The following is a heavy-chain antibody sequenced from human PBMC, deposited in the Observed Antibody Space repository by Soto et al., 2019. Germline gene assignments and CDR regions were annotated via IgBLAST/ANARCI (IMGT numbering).Heavy chain of an antibody. D-gene: IGHD3-10*01. CDR2: ISSSGSTI. V-gene: IGHV3-11*01. CDR1: GFTLSDYY. J-gene: IGHJ6*02. Sequence: GGSLRLSCAASGFTLSDYYMSWIRQAPGKGLEWVSYISSSGSTIYYADSVKGRFTISRDNAKNSLYLQMNSLRAEDTAVYYCAREGVWFGVYYYGMDVWGQGTTVTVSS. CDR3: AREGVWFGVYYYGMDV.